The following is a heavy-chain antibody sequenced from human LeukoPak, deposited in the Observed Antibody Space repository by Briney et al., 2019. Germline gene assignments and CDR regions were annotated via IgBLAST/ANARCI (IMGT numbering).Heavy chain of an antibody. V-gene: IGHV3-7*01. CDR3: VKFRIGFWQFDY. D-gene: IGHD2/OR15-2a*01. J-gene: IGHJ4*02. CDR2: IKLDGSEK. Sequence: GGSLRLSCAASGFTFSNHWMSWVRQAPGMGLEWVANIKLDGSEKYYVDSVKGRFTISRDNAKNSLYLRMNSLRAEDTAVYYCVKFRIGFWQFDYWGQGTLVTVSS. CDR1: GFTFSNHW.